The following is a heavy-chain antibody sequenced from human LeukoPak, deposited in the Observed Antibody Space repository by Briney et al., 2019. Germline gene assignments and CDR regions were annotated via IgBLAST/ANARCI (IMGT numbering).Heavy chain of an antibody. CDR2: ISSSSSYI. D-gene: IGHD3-10*01. V-gene: IGHV3-21*01. J-gene: IGHJ4*02. CDR1: GFTFSSYS. Sequence: GGSLRLSCAASGFTFSSYSMNWVRQAPGKGLEWVSSISSSSSYIYYADSVKGRFTISRDNAKNPLYLQMNSLRAEDTAVYYCARAEFRSGSYVDYWGQGILVTVSS. CDR3: ARAEFRSGSYVDY.